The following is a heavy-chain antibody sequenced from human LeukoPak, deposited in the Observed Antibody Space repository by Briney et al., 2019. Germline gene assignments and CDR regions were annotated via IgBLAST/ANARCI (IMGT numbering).Heavy chain of an antibody. CDR2: ISGIGNST. D-gene: IGHD6-19*01. CDR1: GFIFSTNA. J-gene: IGHJ4*02. V-gene: IGHV3-23*01. CDR3: AKGDSSGRNPFDY. Sequence: GSLRLSCAGSGFIFSTNAMSRVRQAPRKVLAWGSTISGIGNSTKYADSVTGWFTISKNNSKITLFLQMNSLRAEDTALYYCAKGDSSGRNPFDYWGQGTLVTVSS.